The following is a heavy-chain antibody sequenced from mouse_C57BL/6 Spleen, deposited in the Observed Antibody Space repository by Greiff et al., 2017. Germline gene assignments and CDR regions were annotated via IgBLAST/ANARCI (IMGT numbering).Heavy chain of an antibody. J-gene: IGHJ3*01. Sequence: QVQLQQSGAELVKPGASVKMSCKASGYTFTSYWITWVKQRPGQGLEWIGDIYPGSGSTNYNEKFKSKATLTVDTSSSTAYMQLSSLTSEDSAVYYCARSNYYGSSFPAYWGQGTLVTVSA. CDR3: ARSNYYGSSFPAY. D-gene: IGHD1-1*01. CDR1: GYTFTSYW. V-gene: IGHV1-55*01. CDR2: IYPGSGST.